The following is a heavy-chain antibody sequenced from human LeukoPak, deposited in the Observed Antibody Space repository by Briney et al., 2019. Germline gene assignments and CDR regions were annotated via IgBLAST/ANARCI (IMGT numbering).Heavy chain of an antibody. CDR1: GYTFTGYY. Sequence: ASVKVSCKASGYTFTGYYMYWVRQAPGQGLEWMGRIIPILGIANYAQKFQGRVTITADKSTSTAYMELSSLRSEDTAVYYCARVGLGMDVWGQGTTVTVSS. V-gene: IGHV1-69*04. CDR3: ARVGLGMDV. CDR2: IIPILGIA. J-gene: IGHJ6*02.